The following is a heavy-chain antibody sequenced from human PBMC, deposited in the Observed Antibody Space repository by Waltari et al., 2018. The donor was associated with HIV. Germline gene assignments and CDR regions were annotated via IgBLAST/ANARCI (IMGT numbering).Heavy chain of an antibody. D-gene: IGHD4-4*01. CDR3: ARSFSGYSNYFDP. J-gene: IGHJ5*02. Sequence: QLQLQGSGPGLVQSSETLSLTCTVSGGSMTSSSYYWGWIRQPPGKGLELIGSMSYGGSTYHNPSLRSRLTISVDTSKNQFSLKLTSVTAADTAVYYCARSFSGYSNYFDPWGQGTLVTVSS. CDR1: GGSMTSSSYY. CDR2: MSYGGST. V-gene: IGHV4-39*01.